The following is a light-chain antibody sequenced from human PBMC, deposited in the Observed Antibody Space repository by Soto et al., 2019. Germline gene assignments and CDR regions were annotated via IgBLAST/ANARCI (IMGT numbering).Light chain of an antibody. Sequence: DIVMTQTPLSLPVTPGEPASFSCRSSQSLLHTNGYSYLDWYLQKPGQSPQLLIYLGSNRASGVPDRFRGSGSGTDFTLRISRVEAEDVGVYYCMQALQTPATFGQGTKLEIK. J-gene: IGKJ2*01. CDR3: MQALQTPAT. CDR1: QSLLHTNGYSY. V-gene: IGKV2-28*01. CDR2: LGS.